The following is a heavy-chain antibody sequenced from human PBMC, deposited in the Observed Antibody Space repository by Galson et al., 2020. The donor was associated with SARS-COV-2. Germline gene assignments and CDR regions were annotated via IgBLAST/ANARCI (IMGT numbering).Heavy chain of an antibody. D-gene: IGHD3-22*01. Sequence: GGSLRLSCAASGFIFSNYAMSWVRQAPGKGLEWVSTISGTGDSTYYADSVRGRFTISRDNSKNTLYVQMNSLRAEDTAVYYCAKSRVGSSGSVDYWGQGTLVTVSS. J-gene: IGHJ4*02. V-gene: IGHV3-23*01. CDR1: GFIFSNYA. CDR2: ISGTGDST. CDR3: AKSRVGSSGSVDY.